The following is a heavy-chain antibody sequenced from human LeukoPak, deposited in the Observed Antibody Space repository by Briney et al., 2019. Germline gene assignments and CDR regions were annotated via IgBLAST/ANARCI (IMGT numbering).Heavy chain of an antibody. CDR1: GYTFTSYA. CDR2: INTNTGNP. J-gene: IGHJ2*01. Sequence: ASVKVSCKASGYTFTSYAMNWVRQAPGQGLEWMGWINTNTGNPTYAQGFTGRFVFSLDTSVSTAYLQISSLKAEDTAVYYCARDFDSSGWYSTWYFDLWGRGTLVTVSS. D-gene: IGHD6-19*01. CDR3: ARDFDSSGWYSTWYFDL. V-gene: IGHV7-4-1*02.